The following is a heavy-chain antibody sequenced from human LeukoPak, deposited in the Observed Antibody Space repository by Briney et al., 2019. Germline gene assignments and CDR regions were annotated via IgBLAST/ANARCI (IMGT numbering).Heavy chain of an antibody. J-gene: IGHJ4*02. D-gene: IGHD5-12*01. CDR2: IKSKTDGGTT. V-gene: IGHV3-15*01. CDR3: TTEYSGYDLIDY. CDR1: GFTFSNAW. Sequence: GGSVRLSCAASGFTFSNAWMSWVRQAPGKGLEWVGCIKSKTDGGTTDYAAPVKGRFTISRDDSKNTLYLQMNSLKTEDTAVYYCTTEYSGYDLIDYWGQGTLVTVSS.